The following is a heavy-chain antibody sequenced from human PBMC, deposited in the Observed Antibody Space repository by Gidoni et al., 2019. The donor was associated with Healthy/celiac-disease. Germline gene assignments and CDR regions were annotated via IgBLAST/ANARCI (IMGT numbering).Heavy chain of an antibody. V-gene: IGHV1-69*01. CDR2: IIPIVGTA. CDR1: GGTFSSYA. J-gene: IGHJ4*02. Sequence: QVQLVQSGAGVKKPGSSVKVSCKASGGTFSSYAIRWVRQAPGQGLEWMGGIIPIVGTANYAQKFQGRVTITADESTSTAYMELSSLRSEDTAVYYCEREGVNWNEDGGLFDYWGQGTLVTVSS. D-gene: IGHD1-20*01. CDR3: EREGVNWNEDGGLFDY.